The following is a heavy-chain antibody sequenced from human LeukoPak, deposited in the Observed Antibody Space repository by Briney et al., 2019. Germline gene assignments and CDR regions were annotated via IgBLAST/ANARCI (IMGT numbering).Heavy chain of an antibody. J-gene: IGHJ5*02. CDR1: GFTVSSNY. V-gene: IGHV3-53*01. D-gene: IGHD1-20*01. CDR3: ARGITGSNNWFDP. Sequence: PGGSLRLSCAASGFTVSSNYMSWVRQAPGKGLEWVSVIYTGGTTYYADSVKGRFTISRDNSENTLYLQMNSLRAEDTAVYYCARGITGSNNWFDPWGQGTLVTVSS. CDR2: IYTGGTT.